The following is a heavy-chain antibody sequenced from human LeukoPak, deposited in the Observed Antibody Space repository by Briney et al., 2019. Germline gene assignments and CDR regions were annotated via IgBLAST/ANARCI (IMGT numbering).Heavy chain of an antibody. Sequence: PGGSLRLSCAASGFTFSSYWMHWVRQVPGKGLVWVSRINGDGSRTNYADSVKGRFTISRDNAKNTLYLQMNSLRAEDTAVYYCAREGGVTDDAFDIWGQGTMVTVSS. CDR1: GFTFSSYW. J-gene: IGHJ3*02. V-gene: IGHV3-74*01. CDR2: INGDGSRT. D-gene: IGHD3-16*01. CDR3: AREGGVTDDAFDI.